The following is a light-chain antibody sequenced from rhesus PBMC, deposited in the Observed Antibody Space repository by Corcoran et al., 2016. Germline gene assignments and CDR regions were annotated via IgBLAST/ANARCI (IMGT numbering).Light chain of an antibody. J-gene: IGKJ4*01. Sequence: DIQMTQSPSSLSASVGDTVTITCRASQSISSWLDWYQQKPGKAPKLLIYKASSLQRGVPSRFSGSGSGTDFTLTISSLQPEDVATYYCQQHNTYPLTFGGGTKVELK. CDR2: KAS. CDR3: QQHNTYPLT. CDR1: QSISSW. V-gene: IGKV1-22*01.